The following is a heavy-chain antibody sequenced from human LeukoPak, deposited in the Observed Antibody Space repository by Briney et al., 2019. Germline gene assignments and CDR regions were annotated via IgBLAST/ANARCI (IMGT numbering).Heavy chain of an antibody. CDR2: IYWDDDK. V-gene: IGHV2-5*02. D-gene: IGHD4-17*01. J-gene: IGHJ2*01. Sequence: SGPTLVNPTQTLTLTCTFSGFSLNTRGGGVGWTCQPPGKALEWLALIYWDDDKRYSPSLKSRVTITKDTSKNQVVLRMTNMDPVDTATYYCAHSDYVSLFDLWGRGTLVTVSS. CDR3: AHSDYVSLFDL. CDR1: GFSLNTRGGG.